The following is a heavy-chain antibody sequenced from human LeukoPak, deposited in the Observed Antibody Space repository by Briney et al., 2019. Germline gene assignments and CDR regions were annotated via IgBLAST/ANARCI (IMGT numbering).Heavy chain of an antibody. CDR2: TYYRSKWYN. Sequence: SQTLSLTCAISGDSVSSNSGAWNWIRQSPSRGLEWLGRTYYRSKWYNDYAVSVKNRITINPDTSKNQFSLKLSSVTAADTAVYYCARLVGYCSSTSCYTYYYGSGSGYYFDYWGQGTLVTVSS. CDR1: GDSVSSNSGA. J-gene: IGHJ4*02. D-gene: IGHD2-2*01. CDR3: ARLVGYCSSTSCYTYYYGSGSGYYFDY. V-gene: IGHV6-1*01.